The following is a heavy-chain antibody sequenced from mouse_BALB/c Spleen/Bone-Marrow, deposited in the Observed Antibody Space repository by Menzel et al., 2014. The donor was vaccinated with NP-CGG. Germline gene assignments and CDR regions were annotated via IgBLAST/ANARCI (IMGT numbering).Heavy chain of an antibody. J-gene: IGHJ4*01. CDR3: ARALGDGYYYAMDY. Sequence: QVQLQQPGAELVKPGPPVKLSCKASGYTFTSYWMTWVKQRPGRGLEWIGRIDPSDSETHYNQEFKDKATLTVDKSSSTAYIQHSSLTSEDSAVYYCARALGDGYYYAMDYWGQGTSVTVSS. V-gene: IGHV1-69*02. CDR1: GYTFTSYW. CDR2: IDPSDSET. D-gene: IGHD2-3*01.